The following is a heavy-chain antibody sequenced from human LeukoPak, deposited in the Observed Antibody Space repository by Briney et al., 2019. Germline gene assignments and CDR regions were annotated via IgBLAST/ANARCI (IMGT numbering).Heavy chain of an antibody. CDR3: AKPSFVSWWLPRFDY. Sequence: GGSLRLSCAASGFTFSSYAMSWVRQAPGKGLEWDSAISGSGGSTYYADSVKGRFTISRDDSKNTLYLQMNSLRAEDTAVYYCAKPSFVSWWLPRFDYWGQGTLVTVSS. D-gene: IGHD2-8*02. CDR2: ISGSGGST. J-gene: IGHJ4*02. V-gene: IGHV3-23*01. CDR1: GFTFSSYA.